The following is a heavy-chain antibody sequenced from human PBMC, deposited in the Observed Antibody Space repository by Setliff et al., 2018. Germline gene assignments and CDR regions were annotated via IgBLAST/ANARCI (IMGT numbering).Heavy chain of an antibody. J-gene: IGHJ4*01. V-gene: IGHV3-33*03. D-gene: IGHD3-3*01. CDR1: GFTFSKYA. CDR2: IWDDGTNK. Sequence: LRLSCAASGFTFSKYAMHWVRQAPGKGLEWVAVIWDDGTNKYYADSVRGRFTISRDNSKNTVYMQLNSLRPEDTALYHCAKSPHDFWSGRVFFDHWGQGILVTVSS. CDR3: AKSPHDFWSGRVFFDH.